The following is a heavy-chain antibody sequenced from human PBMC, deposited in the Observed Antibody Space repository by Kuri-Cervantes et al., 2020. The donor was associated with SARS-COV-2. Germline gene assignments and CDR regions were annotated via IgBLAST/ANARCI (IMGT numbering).Heavy chain of an antibody. CDR3: VRHRVHVYFDY. V-gene: IGHV3-23*01. CDR2: ISGSGGST. J-gene: IGHJ4*02. D-gene: IGHD1-1*01. CDR1: GFTFSSYA. Sequence: GGSLRLSCAASGFTFSSYAMSWVRQAPGKGLEWVSAISGSGGSTYYADSVKGRFTISRDNSKNTLYLQMNSLRAEDTAVYYCVRHRVHVYFDYWGQGTLVTVSS.